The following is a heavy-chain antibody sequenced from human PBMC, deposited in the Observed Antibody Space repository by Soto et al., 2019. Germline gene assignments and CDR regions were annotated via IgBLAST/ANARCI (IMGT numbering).Heavy chain of an antibody. J-gene: IGHJ6*04. Sequence: GGSLRLSCVASGFTFSSYAMNWVRQAPGKGLEWVAIIGGIGQYAFYADSVKGRFTFSRDNSKNTIYLEMNNLRTEDTAIYFCAKGGTSHIYGIDARGTGTAVTDSS. CDR2: IGGIGQYA. CDR3: AKGGTSHIYGIDA. CDR1: GFTFSSYA. V-gene: IGHV3-23*01. D-gene: IGHD3-16*01.